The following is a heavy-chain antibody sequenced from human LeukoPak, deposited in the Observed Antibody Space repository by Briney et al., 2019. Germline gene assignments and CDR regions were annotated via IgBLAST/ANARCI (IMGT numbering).Heavy chain of an antibody. CDR3: ARAPGYRSFLDY. Sequence: GGSLRLSCAASGFTFSSYGMHWVRQAPGKGLEWVASIRYDGSNKYYADSVKGRFTISRDNAKNSLYLQMNSLRAEDTAVYYCARAPGYRSFLDYWGQGTLVTVSS. V-gene: IGHV3-30*02. J-gene: IGHJ4*02. D-gene: IGHD6-13*01. CDR2: IRYDGSNK. CDR1: GFTFSSYG.